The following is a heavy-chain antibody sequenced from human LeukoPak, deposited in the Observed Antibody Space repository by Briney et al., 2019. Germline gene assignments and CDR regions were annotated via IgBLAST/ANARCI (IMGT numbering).Heavy chain of an antibody. J-gene: IGHJ4*02. CDR3: ATIAVGTAAGYDY. CDR2: IIPILGIA. CDR1: GGTFSSYA. Sequence: ASVKVSCKASGGTFSSYAINWVRQAPGQGLEWMGRIIPILGIANYAQKFQGRVTITADKSTSTAYMELSSLRSEDTAVYYCATIAVGTAAGYDYWGQGTLVTVSS. D-gene: IGHD6-13*01. V-gene: IGHV1-69*04.